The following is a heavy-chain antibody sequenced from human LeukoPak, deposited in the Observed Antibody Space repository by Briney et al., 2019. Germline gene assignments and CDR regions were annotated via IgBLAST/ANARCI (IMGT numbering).Heavy chain of an antibody. V-gene: IGHV3-53*01. CDR1: GFTVSSNY. J-gene: IGHJ4*02. CDR3: TTDLTVAILRRDY. CDR2: IYSGGST. Sequence: GGSLRLSCAASGFTVSSNYMSWVRQAPGKGLEWVSVIYSGGSTYYADSVKGRFTISRDNSKNTLYLQMNSLKTEDTAVYYCTTDLTVAILRRDYWGQGTLVTVSS. D-gene: IGHD6-19*01.